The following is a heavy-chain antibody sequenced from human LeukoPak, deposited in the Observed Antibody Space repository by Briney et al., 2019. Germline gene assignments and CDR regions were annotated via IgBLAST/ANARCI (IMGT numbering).Heavy chain of an antibody. J-gene: IGHJ4*02. D-gene: IGHD6-19*01. Sequence: PGGSLRLSCGPSGFTFSPYSMNWVRHAPGKGLEWVSSIISSSSSIYYADSVKGRFTVSRDNAKNSLYLQMNSLRDEDTAMYYCAGSLRGGGWYMYWGQGTLVTVSS. V-gene: IGHV3-21*01. CDR1: GFTFSPYS. CDR3: AGSLRGGGWYMY. CDR2: IISSSSSI.